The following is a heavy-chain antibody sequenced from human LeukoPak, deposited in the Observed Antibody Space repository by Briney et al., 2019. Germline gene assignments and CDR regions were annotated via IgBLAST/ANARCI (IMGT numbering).Heavy chain of an antibody. D-gene: IGHD6-6*01. Sequence: SETLSLTCKVSGGSISSYYWSWIRQSPGKGLQWIGYLFDSGSTNHNPSLKSRVTISVDTSKNQFSLKLSSVTAADTAVYYCARQSSSSSPASLDYWGQGTLVTVSS. V-gene: IGHV4-59*08. J-gene: IGHJ4*02. CDR3: ARQSSSSSPASLDY. CDR1: GGSISSYY. CDR2: LFDSGST.